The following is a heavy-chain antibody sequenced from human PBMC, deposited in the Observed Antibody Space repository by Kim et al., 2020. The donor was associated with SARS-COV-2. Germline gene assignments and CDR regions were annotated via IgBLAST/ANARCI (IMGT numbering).Heavy chain of an antibody. CDR2: IDINSGGT. D-gene: IGHD2-21*01. CDR1: GYTFTGYN. CDR3: ARGDTVVASRYYYAMDV. V-gene: IGHV1-2*02. Sequence: ASVKVSCKASGYTFTGYNIHWVRQAPVQGLEWMAWIDINSGGTNYAQKFQDRVTMTRDTSINTTYMELRSLRSDDTAAYFCARGDTVVASRYYYAMDVWGQGTTVTVSS. J-gene: IGHJ6*02.